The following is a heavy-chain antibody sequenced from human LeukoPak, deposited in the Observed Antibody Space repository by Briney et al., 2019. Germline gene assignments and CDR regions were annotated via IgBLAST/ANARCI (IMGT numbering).Heavy chain of an antibody. CDR3: TKDQRGYGRIVDY. V-gene: IGHV3-23*01. CDR2: ISGSGSST. D-gene: IGHD3-10*01. Sequence: GGSLRLSCAASGFTFSYYAMSWVPQAPGKGLEWVSSISGSGSSTYYADSVKGRFTIPRDNSKNTLYLQMNSLRAEDTAVYYCTKDQRGYGRIVDYWGQGTLVTISS. CDR1: GFTFSYYA. J-gene: IGHJ4*02.